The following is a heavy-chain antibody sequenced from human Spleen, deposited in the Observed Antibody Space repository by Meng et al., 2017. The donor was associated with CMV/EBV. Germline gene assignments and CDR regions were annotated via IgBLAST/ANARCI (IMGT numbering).Heavy chain of an antibody. CDR1: SISSGDYY. D-gene: IGHD1-7*01. V-gene: IGHV4-30-4*08. J-gene: IGHJ5*02. CDR2: IYYSGST. Sequence: SISSGDYYWGWIRQPPGKGLEWIGYIYYSGSTYYNPSLKSRVTISVDTSKNQFSLKLSSVTAADTAVYYCARVTNWNYAGALGWFDPWGQGTLVTVSS. CDR3: ARVTNWNYAGALGWFDP.